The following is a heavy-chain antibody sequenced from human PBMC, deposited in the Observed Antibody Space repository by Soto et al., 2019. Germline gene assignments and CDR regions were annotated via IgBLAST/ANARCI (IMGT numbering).Heavy chain of an antibody. D-gene: IGHD2-15*01. CDR1: GYTFTSYD. CDR3: AGIGYYSGGSCPNAFDI. V-gene: IGHV1-8*01. Sequence: GASVKVSCKASGYTFTSYDINWVRQATGQGLEWMGWMNPNSGNTGYAQKFQGRVTMTRNTSISTAYMELSSLRSEDTAVYYCAGIGYYSGGSCPNAFDIWGQGTMVTVSS. CDR2: MNPNSGNT. J-gene: IGHJ3*02.